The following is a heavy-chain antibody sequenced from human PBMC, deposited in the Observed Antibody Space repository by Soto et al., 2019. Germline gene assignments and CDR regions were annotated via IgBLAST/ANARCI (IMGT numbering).Heavy chain of an antibody. V-gene: IGHV1-3*01. CDR3: ARDLKGFGYSSSWYYPNYYYYGMDV. CDR1: GYSFTSYA. J-gene: IGHJ6*02. Sequence: ASVKVSCKASGYSFTSYAIHWMRQAPGQRLEWMGWINAGNGNTKVPQKFQGRVTFTRDTSASTVYMEVSSLRSEDTAVYYCARDLKGFGYSSSWYYPNYYYYGMDVWGQGTTVTVSS. D-gene: IGHD6-13*01. CDR2: INAGNGNT.